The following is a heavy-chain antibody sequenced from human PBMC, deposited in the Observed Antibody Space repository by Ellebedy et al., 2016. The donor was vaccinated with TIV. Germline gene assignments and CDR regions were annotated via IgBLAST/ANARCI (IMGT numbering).Heavy chain of an antibody. V-gene: IGHV3-23*01. CDR2: ISGTDGSI. CDR1: GFTFSRSD. J-gene: IGHJ6*02. Sequence: GESLKISCVASGFTFSRSDMRWVRQAPGKGLERVSAISGTDGSIKYADSVKGRFSISRDDSQNTLYLQMNSLRDEDTAVYYCAKRRATTGSGMDVWGQGTAVTVSS. CDR3: AKRRATTGSGMDV. D-gene: IGHD1-1*01.